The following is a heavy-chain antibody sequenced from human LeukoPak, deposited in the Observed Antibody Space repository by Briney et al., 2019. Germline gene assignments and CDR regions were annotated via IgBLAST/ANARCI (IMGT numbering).Heavy chain of an antibody. Sequence: GGSLRLSCAASGFTFSSYSMNWVRQAPGKGLEWVSSISSSSYIYYADSVKGRFTISRDNAKNSLYLQMNSLRAEDTAVYYCARAGMVTGVNWFDPWGQGTLVTVSS. D-gene: IGHD5-18*01. V-gene: IGHV3-21*01. CDR3: ARAGMVTGVNWFDP. CDR1: GFTFSSYS. CDR2: ISSSSYI. J-gene: IGHJ5*02.